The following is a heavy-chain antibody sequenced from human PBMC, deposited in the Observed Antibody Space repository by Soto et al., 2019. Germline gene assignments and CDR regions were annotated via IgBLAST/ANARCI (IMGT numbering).Heavy chain of an antibody. D-gene: IGHD6-6*01. Sequence: QVQLQESGPGLVKPSQTLSLTCTVSGGSISSGDYYWSWIRQPPGKGLEWIGYIYHSGSTYYNPSLKSRVTISVDPSKIQFSLKLSSVTAADTAVYSCARERPDGARLDPWGQGTLVTVSS. J-gene: IGHJ5*02. CDR2: IYHSGST. V-gene: IGHV4-30-4*01. CDR3: ARERPDGARLDP. CDR1: GGSISSGDYY.